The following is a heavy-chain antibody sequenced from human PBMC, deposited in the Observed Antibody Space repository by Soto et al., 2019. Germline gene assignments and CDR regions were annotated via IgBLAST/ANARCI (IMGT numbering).Heavy chain of an antibody. Sequence: QVQLQESGPGLVKPSGTLSLTCAVSGGSIRSSHWWTWVRQPPGKGLDWIGEIFHSGSTNYNPSLRSRVTISQVKPRNHFSLTLRSVTAADPAVYYCARSPSSSWFGGGAFDIWGQGTMVTVSS. V-gene: IGHV4-4*02. J-gene: IGHJ3*02. CDR3: ARSPSSSWFGGGAFDI. CDR2: IFHSGST. CDR1: GGSIRSSHW. D-gene: IGHD6-13*01.